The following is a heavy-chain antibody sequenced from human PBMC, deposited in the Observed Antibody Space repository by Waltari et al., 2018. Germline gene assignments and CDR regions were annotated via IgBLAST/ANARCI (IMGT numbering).Heavy chain of an antibody. CDR2: IYYSGRT. CDR3: ARVSMVQGNAFDI. CDR1: GVSISSSSNY. D-gene: IGHD3-10*01. Sequence: QLQLQESGPGLVKPSETLSLTCTFSGVSISSSSNYWGWIRQPPGKGLEWIGCIYYSGRTYYNPSLKSRVTISVDTSKNQSSLKLSSVTAADTAVYYCARVSMVQGNAFDIWGQGTMVTVSS. J-gene: IGHJ3*02. V-gene: IGHV4-39*07.